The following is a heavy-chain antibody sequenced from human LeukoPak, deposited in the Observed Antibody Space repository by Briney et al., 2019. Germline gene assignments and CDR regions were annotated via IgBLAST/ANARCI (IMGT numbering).Heavy chain of an antibody. CDR1: GGSISSYY. Sequence: PSETLSLTCTVSGGSISSYYWSWIRQPPGKGLEWIGYIYHSGSTNYNPSLKSRVTISVDTSKNQFSLKLSSVTAADTAVYYCARAPYYYEAFDYWGQGTLVTVSS. V-gene: IGHV4-59*01. CDR3: ARAPYYYEAFDY. D-gene: IGHD3-22*01. CDR2: IYHSGST. J-gene: IGHJ4*02.